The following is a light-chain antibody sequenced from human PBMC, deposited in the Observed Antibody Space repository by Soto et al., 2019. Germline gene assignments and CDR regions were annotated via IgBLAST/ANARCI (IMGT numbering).Light chain of an antibody. CDR2: KAS. J-gene: IGKJ2*01. CDR3: QQYKSYSRT. V-gene: IGKV1-5*03. Sequence: DIQMTQSPSPLSASVGDRVTITCRASQSISPRLAWYQQKPGKAPKMLIYKASSLESGVPSRFSGSESGTEFTLTISILQPDDFATYYCQQYKSYSRTFGQGTKLEIK. CDR1: QSISPR.